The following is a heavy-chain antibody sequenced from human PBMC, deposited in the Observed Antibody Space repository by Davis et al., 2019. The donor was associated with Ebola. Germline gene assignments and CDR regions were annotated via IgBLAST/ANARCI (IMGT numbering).Heavy chain of an antibody. CDR2: ITSGSDYI. J-gene: IGHJ6*04. V-gene: IGHV3-21*04. D-gene: IGHD3-3*01. CDR1: VITFSSYA. CDR3: AKSGLSFGVVKYHYGMDV. Sequence: GGSLRLSCTDSVITFSSYAMTWVRQAPGKGLEWVSSITSGSDYIYYADSVKGRFTISRDNAKNSLYLQMNSLRAEDTAVYYCAKSGLSFGVVKYHYGMDVWGKGTTVTVSS.